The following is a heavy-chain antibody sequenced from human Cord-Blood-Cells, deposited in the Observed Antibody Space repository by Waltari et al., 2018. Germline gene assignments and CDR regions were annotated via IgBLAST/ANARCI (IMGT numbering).Heavy chain of an antibody. V-gene: IGHV1-69*01. Sequence: QVQLVQSGAEVKKPGSSVKVSCKASGGTFSSYAISWVRQAPGQGLEWMGGIIPIFGTANYAQKFQGRVTITADESTSTAYMELSSLRSEDTAVYYCARPESPDYCSSTSCYYYGMDVWGQGTTVTVSS. J-gene: IGHJ6*02. CDR2: IIPIFGTA. CDR3: ARPESPDYCSSTSCYYYGMDV. D-gene: IGHD2-2*01. CDR1: GGTFSSYA.